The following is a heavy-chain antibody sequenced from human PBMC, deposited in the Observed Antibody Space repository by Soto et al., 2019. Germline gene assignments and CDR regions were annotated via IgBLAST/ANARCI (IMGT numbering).Heavy chain of an antibody. Sequence: QAQLVQSGGEVKNPGASVKVSCRASGYTFTSYGYAWVRQAPGQGLEWMGWISADNGDTNYAQKCQVRATLTTDTSTTTAHMELRNLGSDFTAVYYCARSGAYCTSITCLFDSFWGLGTLVTVSS. J-gene: IGHJ4*02. CDR1: GYTFTSYG. CDR2: ISADNGDT. V-gene: IGHV1-18*01. D-gene: IGHD2-8*01. CDR3: ARSGAYCTSITCLFDSF.